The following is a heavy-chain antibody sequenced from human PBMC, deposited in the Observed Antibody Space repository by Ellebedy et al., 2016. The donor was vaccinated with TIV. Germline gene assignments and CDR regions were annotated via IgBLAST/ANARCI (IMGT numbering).Heavy chain of an antibody. V-gene: IGHV1-2*02. Sequence: AASVKVSCKASGYTFTGYYMHWVRQAPGQGLEWMGWINPNSGGTNYAQKFQGRVTMTRDTSISTAYMELRSLRSDDTAVYYCARDNQRSGWYGDAFDIWGQGTMVTVSS. CDR3: ARDNQRSGWYGDAFDI. CDR1: GYTFTGYY. CDR2: INPNSGGT. D-gene: IGHD6-19*01. J-gene: IGHJ3*02.